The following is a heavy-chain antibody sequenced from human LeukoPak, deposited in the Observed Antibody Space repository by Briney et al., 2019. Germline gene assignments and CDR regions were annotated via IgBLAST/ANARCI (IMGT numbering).Heavy chain of an antibody. CDR3: ARLPGDSSSWYGYNWFDP. Sequence: SETLSPTCAVSGDSIASTIHYWAWIRQPPGKGLEWIGSMYYSGSTYYNPSIKSRVTISVDTSKNQFSLKLSSVTAADTAVYYCARLPGDSSSWYGYNWFDPWGQGTLVTVSS. J-gene: IGHJ5*02. V-gene: IGHV4-39*07. D-gene: IGHD6-13*01. CDR1: GDSIASTIHY. CDR2: MYYSGST.